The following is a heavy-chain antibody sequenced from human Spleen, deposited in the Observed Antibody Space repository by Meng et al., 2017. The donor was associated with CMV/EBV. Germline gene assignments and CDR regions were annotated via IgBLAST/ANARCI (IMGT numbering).Heavy chain of an antibody. CDR2: IHPSGSET. D-gene: IGHD5-12*01. V-gene: IGHV5-51*01. CDR3: ATDLLSGYDPQFDY. J-gene: IGHJ4*02. Sequence: GESLKISCQTSGYMFSKYWIGWVRQMPGKGLEWMGIIHPSGSETKYSPSFEGQVTISVDQSTATAYLQWTSLKASDTAMYYCATDLLSGYDPQFDYWGQGTLVTVSS. CDR1: GYMFSKYW.